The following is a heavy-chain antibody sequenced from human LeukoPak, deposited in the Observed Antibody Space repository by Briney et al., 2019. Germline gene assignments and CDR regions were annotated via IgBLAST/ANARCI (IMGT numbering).Heavy chain of an antibody. Sequence: GGSLRLSCAASGFTFSSYGMHWVRQAPGKGLEWVAVIWYDGSNKYYADSVKGRFTISRDNSKNTLYLQMNSLRAEDTAVYYCAKDSAAAGRIPKWVGRNFDYWGQGTLVTVSS. CDR3: AKDSAAAGRIPKWVGRNFDY. CDR2: IWYDGSNK. J-gene: IGHJ4*02. D-gene: IGHD6-13*01. CDR1: GFTFSSYG. V-gene: IGHV3-33*06.